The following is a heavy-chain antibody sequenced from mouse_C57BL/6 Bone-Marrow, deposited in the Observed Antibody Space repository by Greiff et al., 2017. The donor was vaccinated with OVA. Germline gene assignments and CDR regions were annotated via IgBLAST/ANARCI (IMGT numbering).Heavy chain of an antibody. V-gene: IGHV1-81*01. D-gene: IGHD4-1*01. CDR3: AKLGVAYWYFDV. CDR2: IYPRSGTT. CDR1: GYTFTSYG. J-gene: IGHJ1*03. Sequence: QVQLQQSGAELARPGASVKLSCKASGYTFTSYGISWVKQRTGHGLEWIGEIYPRSGTTYYNEKFTGKATLTADKSSSTAYMELRSLTSEDSAGYFCAKLGVAYWYFDVWVTGTTVTVSS.